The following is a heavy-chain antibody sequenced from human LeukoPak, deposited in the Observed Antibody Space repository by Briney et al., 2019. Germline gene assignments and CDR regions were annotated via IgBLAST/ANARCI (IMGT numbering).Heavy chain of an antibody. CDR3: ARYRRNGYSGSYYLAFDI. Sequence: GGSLRLSCAASGFAVSSNYMSWVRQAPGKGLEWVSVIYSGGRTYYADSVKGRFTISRDNSKNTLYLQMNSLRAEDTAVYYCARYRRNGYSGSYYLAFDIWGQGTMVTVSS. V-gene: IGHV3-53*01. CDR1: GFAVSSNY. J-gene: IGHJ3*02. CDR2: IYSGGRT. D-gene: IGHD1-26*01.